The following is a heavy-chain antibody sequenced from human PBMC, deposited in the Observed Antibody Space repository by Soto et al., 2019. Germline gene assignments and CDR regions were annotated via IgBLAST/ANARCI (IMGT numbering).Heavy chain of an antibody. V-gene: IGHV3-11*01. Sequence: PGGSLRLSCAASGFTFSDYYMSWIRQAPGKGLELVSYISSSGSTIYYAESVKGRFTISRDNAKNSLYLQMNSLRAEDTAVYYCARDKDCSSTSCYAVGWFDPWGQGTLVTVSS. CDR3: ARDKDCSSTSCYAVGWFDP. CDR2: ISSSGSTI. D-gene: IGHD2-2*01. CDR1: GFTFSDYY. J-gene: IGHJ5*02.